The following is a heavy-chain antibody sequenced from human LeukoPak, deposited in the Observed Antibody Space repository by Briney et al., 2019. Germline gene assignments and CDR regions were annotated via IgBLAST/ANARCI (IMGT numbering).Heavy chain of an antibody. D-gene: IGHD1-26*01. Sequence: GGSLRLSCAASGFTFSSYSMNWVRQAPGKGLEWVSYISSSSNTIYYADSVKGHFTISRDNSKNTLYLQMNSLRAEDTAVYYCAKGPSGSYFPYYFDYWGQGTLVTVSS. CDR3: AKGPSGSYFPYYFDY. CDR2: ISSSSNTI. CDR1: GFTFSSYS. V-gene: IGHV3-48*01. J-gene: IGHJ4*02.